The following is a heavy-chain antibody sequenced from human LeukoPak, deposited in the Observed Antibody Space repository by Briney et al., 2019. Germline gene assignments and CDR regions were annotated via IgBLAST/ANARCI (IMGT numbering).Heavy chain of an antibody. D-gene: IGHD3-10*01. CDR1: GYTSTGHM. Sequence: ASVKDSREAPGYTSTGHMVCGGRQAPGQGLEWMGWISSYNGNTNYAQKLQGRVTMTTDTSTSTAYMELRSLRSDDTAVYYCAKGSGMVRVFMNATSGAFDNWGQGTMVTVSS. J-gene: IGHJ3*02. CDR2: ISSYNGNT. V-gene: IGHV1-18*01. CDR3: AKGSGMVRVFMNATSGAFDN.